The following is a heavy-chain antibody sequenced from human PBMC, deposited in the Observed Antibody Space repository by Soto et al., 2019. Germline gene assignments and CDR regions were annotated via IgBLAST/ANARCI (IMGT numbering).Heavy chain of an antibody. CDR1: GDSIVSSSYY. CDR2: ISYRGSA. CDR3: ARTTGTVLPHF. V-gene: IGHV4-39*01. Sequence: SETLSLTCTVFGDSIVSSSYYGACIRQPPGKGLEWIGTISYRGSAHYNPSLKSRVTMSVDASKNQFSLKLNSVTAADTAVYLCARTTGTVLPHFWGQGTLVTVSS. D-gene: IGHD2-8*02. J-gene: IGHJ4*02.